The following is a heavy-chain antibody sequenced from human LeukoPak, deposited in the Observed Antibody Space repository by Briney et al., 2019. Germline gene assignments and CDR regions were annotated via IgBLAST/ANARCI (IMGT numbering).Heavy chain of an antibody. D-gene: IGHD1-26*01. J-gene: IGHJ4*02. CDR3: ARGHLSGSYFGL. Sequence: SETLSLTCAVYGGSFSGYYWSWIRQPPGKGLEWIGEINHSGSTNYNPSLKSRVTISVDTSKNQFSLKLSSVTAADTAVYYCARGHLSGSYFGLRGQGTLVTVSS. V-gene: IGHV4-34*01. CDR2: INHSGST. CDR1: GGSFSGYY.